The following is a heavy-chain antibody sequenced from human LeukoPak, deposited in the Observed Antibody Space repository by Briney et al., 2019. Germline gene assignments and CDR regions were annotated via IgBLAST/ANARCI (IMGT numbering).Heavy chain of an antibody. Sequence: SETLPLTCTVSGGSISSYYWSWIRQPPGKGLEWIGYIYYSGSTNYNPSLKSRVTISVDTSKNQFSLKLSSVTAADTAVYYCARGAHCSSTSCDWFDPWGQGTLVTVSS. J-gene: IGHJ5*02. V-gene: IGHV4-59*01. CDR3: ARGAHCSSTSCDWFDP. CDR2: IYYSGST. D-gene: IGHD2-2*01. CDR1: GGSISSYY.